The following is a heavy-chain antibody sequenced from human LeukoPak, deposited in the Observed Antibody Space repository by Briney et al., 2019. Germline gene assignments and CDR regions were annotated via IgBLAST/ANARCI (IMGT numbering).Heavy chain of an antibody. J-gene: IGHJ5*02. Sequence: GGSLRLSCAASGFTFSSYNMNWVRQAPGKGLEWVSYISDSGTTIYYADSVKGRLTISRDNAKNSLYLQMNSLRAEDTAVYYCVRDHSGWSLDPWGQGTLVTVSS. V-gene: IGHV3-48*04. D-gene: IGHD6-19*01. CDR2: ISDSGTTI. CDR1: GFTFSSYN. CDR3: VRDHSGWSLDP.